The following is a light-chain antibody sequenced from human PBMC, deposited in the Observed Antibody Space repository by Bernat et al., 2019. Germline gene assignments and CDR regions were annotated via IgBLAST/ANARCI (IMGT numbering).Light chain of an antibody. CDR2: AAS. CDR1: QGISSY. J-gene: IGKJ4*01. CDR3: QQLNSYLYT. V-gene: IGKV1-9*01. Sequence: DIQLTQSPSFLSASVGDRVTITCRASQGISSYLAWYQQKPGKAPKLLIYAASTLQSGVPSRFSGSGSGTEFTLTISSLQPEDFATYYCQQLNSYLYTFGGGTKVEIK.